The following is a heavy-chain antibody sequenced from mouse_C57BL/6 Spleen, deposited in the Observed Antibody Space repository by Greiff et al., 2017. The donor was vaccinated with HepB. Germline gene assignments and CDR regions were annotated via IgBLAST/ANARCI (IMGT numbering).Heavy chain of an antibody. CDR1: GYSITSGYV. CDR3: ARETASGSWFAY. Sequence: EVHLVESGPGMVKPSQSLSLTCTVTGYSITSGYVCHCLRHFPGNKLEWMGYISYSGSTNYTPTLKSRISITHDTSKNHFFLKLNAVTTEDTATYYCARETASGSWFAYWGQGTLVTVSA. D-gene: IGHD3-2*01. J-gene: IGHJ3*01. CDR2: ISYSGST. V-gene: IGHV3-1*01.